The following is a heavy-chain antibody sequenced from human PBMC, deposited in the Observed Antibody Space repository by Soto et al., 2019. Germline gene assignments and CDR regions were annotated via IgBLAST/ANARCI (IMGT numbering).Heavy chain of an antibody. V-gene: IGHV4-30-2*01. CDR2: INHLETT. CDR3: ARGGGSDSFDY. Sequence: PSETLSLTCTVSGASITFGGYSWSWIRQTPGKGLEWIGYINHLETTFYNPSFGSRLTLSIDRAKNQFSLKLHSMSAADRAVYFCARGGGSDSFDYWGQGIRVTVSS. J-gene: IGHJ4*02. D-gene: IGHD1-26*01. CDR1: GASITFGGYS.